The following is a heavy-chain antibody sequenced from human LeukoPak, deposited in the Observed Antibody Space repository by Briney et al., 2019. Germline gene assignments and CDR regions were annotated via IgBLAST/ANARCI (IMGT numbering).Heavy chain of an antibody. J-gene: IGHJ4*02. CDR1: GFNVSSNY. CDR3: ARDKGTSYLSSFDY. D-gene: IGHD6-6*01. CDR2: IYSGGST. Sequence: GGSLRLSCAASGFNVSSNYMNWVRQAPGKGLEWVSVIYSGGSTYYADSVKGRFTISRDNSKNTLYLQMNSLRAEDTAVYYCARDKGTSYLSSFDYWGQGTLVTVSS. V-gene: IGHV3-53*01.